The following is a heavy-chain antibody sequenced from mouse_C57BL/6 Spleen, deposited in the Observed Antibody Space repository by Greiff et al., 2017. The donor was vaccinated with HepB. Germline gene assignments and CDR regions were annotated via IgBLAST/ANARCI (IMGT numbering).Heavy chain of an antibody. CDR2: IYPGSGST. CDR1: GYTFTSYW. Sequence: VQLQQSGAELVKPGASVKMSCKASGYTFTSYWITWVKQRPGQGLEWIGDIYPGSGSTNYNEKFKSKATLTVDTSSRTASMQLSSLTSEDSAVYYCARDSSDCAMDSWGQGTSVTVSS. V-gene: IGHV1-55*01. D-gene: IGHD3-2*02. CDR3: ARDSSDCAMDS. J-gene: IGHJ4*01.